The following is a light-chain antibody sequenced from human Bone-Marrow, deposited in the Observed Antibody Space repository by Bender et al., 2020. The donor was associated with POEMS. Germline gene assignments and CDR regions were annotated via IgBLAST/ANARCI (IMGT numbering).Light chain of an antibody. CDR2: YDD. Sequence: QSVVTQPPSLSEAPRQRVTISCSGSSSNIGNHGVNWYQQLPGEAPKLLIYYDDLLTPGISDRFSASKSGTSGSLAISELQSEDEDLYYCSAWDDSLSGLVFGGGTKLTVL. V-gene: IGLV1-36*01. J-gene: IGLJ2*01. CDR1: SSNIGNHG. CDR3: SAWDDSLSGLV.